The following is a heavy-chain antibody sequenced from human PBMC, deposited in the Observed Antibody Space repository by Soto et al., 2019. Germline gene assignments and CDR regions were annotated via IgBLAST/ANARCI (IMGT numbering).Heavy chain of an antibody. CDR3: TRDPVCDSTTCFGNYYYYYMDV. J-gene: IGHJ6*03. CDR2: IRSKPYGGTT. CDR1: GCTFGDLA. D-gene: IGHD2-2*01. Sequence: PGGPLRLPWTTSGCTFGDLAMGWVIQAPEKGLEWVGFIRSKPYGGTTDYAASVKGRFTISRDDSKSIAYLQMNSLKTEDTAVYYCTRDPVCDSTTCFGNYYYYYMDVWGKGTTVTVSS. V-gene: IGHV3-49*04.